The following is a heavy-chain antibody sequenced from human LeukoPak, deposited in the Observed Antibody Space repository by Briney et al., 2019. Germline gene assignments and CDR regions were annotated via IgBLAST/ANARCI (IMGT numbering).Heavy chain of an antibody. J-gene: IGHJ3*02. D-gene: IGHD3-9*01. CDR3: ARLIRYFDWLDAFDI. CDR1: GYTFTSYG. CDR2: ISAYNGNT. V-gene: IGHV1-18*01. Sequence: ASVKVSCKASGYTFTSYGISWVRQAPGQGLEWMGWISAYNGNTNYAQKLQGRVTMTTDTSTSTAYMEPRSLRSDDTAVYYCARLIRYFDWLDAFDIWGQGTMVTVSS.